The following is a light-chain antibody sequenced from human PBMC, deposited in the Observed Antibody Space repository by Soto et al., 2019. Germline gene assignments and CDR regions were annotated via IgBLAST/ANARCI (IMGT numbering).Light chain of an antibody. J-gene: IGKJ4*01. CDR1: QSVSSF. CDR3: QQRINWPLT. V-gene: IGKV3-11*01. Sequence: EIVLTQSPATLSFSPGERATLSCRASQSVSSFLAWYQQRPCQPPRLLLYDVSNRATCSPTRFSGSGSGTDFTLTISSLEPEDVAVYCCQQRINWPLTFGGGTKVEIK. CDR2: DVS.